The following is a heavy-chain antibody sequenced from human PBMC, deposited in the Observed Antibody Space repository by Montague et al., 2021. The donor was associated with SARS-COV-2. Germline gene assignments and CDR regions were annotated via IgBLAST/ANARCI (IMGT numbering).Heavy chain of an antibody. D-gene: IGHD1-1*01. CDR2: TRYGGTS. V-gene: IGHV4-39*01. J-gene: IGHJ2*01. Sequence: SETLSLTCTVSSGSISNGIYYWGWIRQPPGKGPEWIGGTRYGGTSYYNPSLKSRVTISVDTSKKQCSLKMTDVTAADTAVYFCARQDRQLRFDLWGRGTLVTVSS. CDR1: SGSISNGIYY. CDR3: ARQDRQLRFDL.